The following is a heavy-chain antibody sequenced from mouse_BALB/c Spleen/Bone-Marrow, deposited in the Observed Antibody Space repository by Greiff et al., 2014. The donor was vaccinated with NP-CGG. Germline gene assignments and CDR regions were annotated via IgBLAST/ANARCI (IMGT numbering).Heavy chain of an antibody. V-gene: IGHV1-69*02. J-gene: IGHJ1*01. D-gene: IGHD1-1*01. Sequence: QVQLQQPGAEFVKPGAPVKLSCKASGYTFTNYWMNWVKQRPGRGLEWIGRIDPSDSETHYNQMFKDKATLTVDKSSSTAYIQLSSLTSEDSAVYYCARGYYGRTYGWYFDVWGAGTTVAVSS. CDR1: GYTFTNYW. CDR2: IDPSDSET. CDR3: ARGYYGRTYGWYFDV.